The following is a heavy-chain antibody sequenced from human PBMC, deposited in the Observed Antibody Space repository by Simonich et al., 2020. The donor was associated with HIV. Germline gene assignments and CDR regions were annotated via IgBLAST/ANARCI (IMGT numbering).Heavy chain of an antibody. CDR2: INPNSGGT. D-gene: IGHD6-19*01. V-gene: IGHV1-2*02. CDR1: GDTFTGYY. CDR3: AREGSSGWSN. Sequence: VQLVQSGPGGKKHGASVKVPCRAFGDTFTGYYMHRVRQAPGQGLEGMVWINPNSGGTNDAKRFQGRVTITRDTSISTAYRELSRLRSDDTAVYYCAREGSSGWSNWGQGTLVTVSS. J-gene: IGHJ4*02.